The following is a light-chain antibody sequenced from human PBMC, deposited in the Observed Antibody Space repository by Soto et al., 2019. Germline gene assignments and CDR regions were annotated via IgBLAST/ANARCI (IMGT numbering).Light chain of an antibody. CDR2: AAS. Sequence: DIQMTQSPSSLSASVGDRVTITCRASQSISSYLNWYQQKPGKAPKLLIYAASSLQSGVPSRFSGSGSGTDFTLTISSLQPEDFATYYCQQSYSTLELTFGGGTNVEIK. CDR3: QQSYSTLELT. CDR1: QSISSY. J-gene: IGKJ4*01. V-gene: IGKV1-39*01.